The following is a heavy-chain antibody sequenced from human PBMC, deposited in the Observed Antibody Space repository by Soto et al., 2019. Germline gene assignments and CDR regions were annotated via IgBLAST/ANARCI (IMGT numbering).Heavy chain of an antibody. CDR1: GGSISSYY. V-gene: IGHV4-59*01. J-gene: IGHJ6*02. Sequence: SETLSLTCTVSGGSISSYYWSWIRQPPGKGLEWIGYIYYSGSTNYNPSLKSRVTISVDTSKNQFSLKLSSVTAADTAVYYCARVPITMIVPSVYYYGMDVWGQGTTVTVSS. CDR3: ARVPITMIVPSVYYYGMDV. CDR2: IYYSGST. D-gene: IGHD3-22*01.